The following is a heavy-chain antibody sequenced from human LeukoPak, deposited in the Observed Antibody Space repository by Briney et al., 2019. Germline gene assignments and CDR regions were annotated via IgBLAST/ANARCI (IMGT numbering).Heavy chain of an antibody. CDR1: GGSISSYY. Sequence: SETLSLTCTVSGGSISSYYWSWIRQPPGKGLEWIGYIYYSGSTNYNPSLKSRVTISVDTSKNQFSLKLSSVIAADTAVYYCARGPNYDSSGYYSRWAFDIWGQGTMVTVSS. J-gene: IGHJ3*02. CDR3: ARGPNYDSSGYYSRWAFDI. V-gene: IGHV4-59*01. D-gene: IGHD3-22*01. CDR2: IYYSGST.